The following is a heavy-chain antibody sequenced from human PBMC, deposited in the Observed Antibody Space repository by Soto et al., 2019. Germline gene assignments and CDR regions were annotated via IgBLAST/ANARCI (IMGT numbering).Heavy chain of an antibody. CDR3: ANAPSRGYYYFGY. J-gene: IGHJ4*02. CDR2: TSGSSGNT. V-gene: IGHV3-23*01. Sequence: GSLRLSCAASGFTFSSYAMNWVRQAPGKGLEWVSSTSGSSGNTVYADSVKGRFTVSRDNAKDTLYLQMNSLRAEDTAIYFCANAPSRGYYYFGYWGQGTLVTVSS. CDR1: GFTFSSYA. D-gene: IGHD1-26*01.